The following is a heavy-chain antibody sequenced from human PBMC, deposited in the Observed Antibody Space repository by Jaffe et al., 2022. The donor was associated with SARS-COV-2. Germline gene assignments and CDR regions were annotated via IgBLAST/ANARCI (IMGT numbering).Heavy chain of an antibody. CDR1: GFTFSNFA. Sequence: EVHLLESGGGLVQPGGSLRLSCATSGFTFSNFALHWVRQAPGKGLEWVSSISDSGAGTSYAESVKGRFTISRDNSKKTLYLQMNDLGGEDTAVYHCAKDQDYFGSGTYDSFSSYDYPVDVWGQGTTVTVS. J-gene: IGHJ6*02. CDR3: AKDQDYFGSGTYDSFSSYDYPVDV. CDR2: ISDSGAGT. D-gene: IGHD3-10*01. V-gene: IGHV3-23*01.